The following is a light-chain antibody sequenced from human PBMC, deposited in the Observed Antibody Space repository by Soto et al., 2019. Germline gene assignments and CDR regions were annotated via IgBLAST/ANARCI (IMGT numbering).Light chain of an antibody. J-gene: IGKJ1*01. Sequence: EIVMTQSPATLSVSPGERATLXCRASQSGSSNLAWYQQKPGQAPRLLIYGASTRATGIPARFSGSGSGTEFTLTSISLQSEDFEVYSCQQYNNWPPETFGQGTKVEIK. CDR2: GAS. CDR1: QSGSSN. CDR3: QQYNNWPPET. V-gene: IGKV3-15*01.